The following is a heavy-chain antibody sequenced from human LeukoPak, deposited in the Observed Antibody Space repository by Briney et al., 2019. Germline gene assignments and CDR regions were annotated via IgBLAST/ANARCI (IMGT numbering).Heavy chain of an antibody. CDR1: GFTFSSYA. V-gene: IGHV3-30-3*01. CDR3: ASSAVAGLFDY. CDR2: ISYDGSNK. Sequence: GGSLRLSCAASGFTFSSYAMHWVRQAPGKGLEWVAAISYDGSNKYYTDSVKGRFTISRDNSKNTLYLQMNSLRAEDTAVYYCASSAVAGLFDYWGQGTLVTVSS. D-gene: IGHD6-19*01. J-gene: IGHJ4*02.